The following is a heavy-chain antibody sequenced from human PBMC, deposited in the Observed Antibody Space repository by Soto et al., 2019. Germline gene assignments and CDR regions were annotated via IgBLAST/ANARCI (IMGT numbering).Heavy chain of an antibody. CDR3: AREMTTTVVTRKYYFDY. V-gene: IGHV4-34*01. Sequence: QVQLQQWGAGLLKPSETLSLTCAVYGGSFSGYYWSWIRQPPGKGLEWIGEINHSGSTNYNPSLQSRVTISVGTSKNQFSLRLSSVTAADTAVYYCAREMTTTVVTRKYYFDYGGQGTLVTVSS. D-gene: IGHD4-17*01. CDR1: GGSFSGYY. J-gene: IGHJ4*02. CDR2: INHSGST.